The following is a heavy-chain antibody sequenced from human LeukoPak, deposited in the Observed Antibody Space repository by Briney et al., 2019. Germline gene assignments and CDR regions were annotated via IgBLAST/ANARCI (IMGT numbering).Heavy chain of an antibody. CDR3: AKDLFVASIAVPDAFDI. CDR2: IYSGGST. D-gene: IGHD6-19*01. J-gene: IGHJ3*02. CDR1: GFTVSSNY. Sequence: GGSLRLSCAASGFTVSSNYMSWVRQAPGKGLEWVSVIYSGGSTYYADSVKGRFAISRDNSKNTLYLQMNSLRAEDTAVYYCAKDLFVASIAVPDAFDIWGQGTMVTVSS. V-gene: IGHV3-53*01.